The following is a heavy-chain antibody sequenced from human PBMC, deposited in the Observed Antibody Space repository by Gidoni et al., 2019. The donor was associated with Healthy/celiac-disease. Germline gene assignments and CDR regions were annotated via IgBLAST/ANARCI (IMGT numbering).Heavy chain of an antibody. CDR1: GGSISSSSYY. CDR3: ASGDSSSWFWAFDI. CDR2: IYYSGST. J-gene: IGHJ3*02. V-gene: IGHV4-39*01. Sequence: QLQLQESGPGLVKHSETLSLPCTVSGGSISSSSYYWGWIRQPPGKGLEWIGSIYYSGSTYYNPSLKSRVTISVDTSKNQFSLKLSSVTAADTAVYYCASGDSSSWFWAFDIWGQGTMVTVSS. D-gene: IGHD6-13*01.